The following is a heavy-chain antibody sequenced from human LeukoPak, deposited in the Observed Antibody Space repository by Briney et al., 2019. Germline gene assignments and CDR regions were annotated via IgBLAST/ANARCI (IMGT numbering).Heavy chain of an antibody. D-gene: IGHD2-2*01. J-gene: IGHJ5*02. Sequence: GESLKISCKGSGYSFTNYWIGWVRQMPGKGLEWMGIIYPGDSSTRYSPSFQGQVTISVDKSISPAYLQWSSLNASDTAMYYWARHGRYDLVFSWFDPWGQGTLVTVSS. V-gene: IGHV5-51*01. CDR2: IYPGDSST. CDR3: ARHGRYDLVFSWFDP. CDR1: GYSFTNYW.